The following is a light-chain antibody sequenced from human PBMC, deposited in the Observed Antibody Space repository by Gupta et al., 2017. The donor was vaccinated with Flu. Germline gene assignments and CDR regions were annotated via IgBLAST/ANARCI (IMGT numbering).Light chain of an antibody. V-gene: IGKV3-11*01. J-gene: IGKJ2*01. CDR2: DAS. CDR3: QQRSDLPMYT. CDR1: QSVSPS. Sequence: EVVLTQSPATLSLSPGERAVLSCRASQSVSPSLAWYPQKPGQAPRLLMYDASRRAAGIPARFSGSGSGTDFTLTISTLEPEDFAVYYCQQRSDLPMYTFGQGTKLEIK.